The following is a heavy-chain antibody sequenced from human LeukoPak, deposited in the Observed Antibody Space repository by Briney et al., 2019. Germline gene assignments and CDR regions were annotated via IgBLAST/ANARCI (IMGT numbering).Heavy chain of an antibody. CDR1: GYSISNAYY. CDR3: ARELHSGSYYFYY. CDR2: LYHSGST. J-gene: IGHJ4*02. Sequence: SETLSLTCSVPGYSISNAYYWAWIRQPPGQGREWIGNLYHSGSTYYNPSLKSRVTTSVDTTKNRFSLKLTPVTAAATAVHYCARELHSGSYYFYYWGQGTRDTVSS. D-gene: IGHD1-26*01. V-gene: IGHV4-38-2*02.